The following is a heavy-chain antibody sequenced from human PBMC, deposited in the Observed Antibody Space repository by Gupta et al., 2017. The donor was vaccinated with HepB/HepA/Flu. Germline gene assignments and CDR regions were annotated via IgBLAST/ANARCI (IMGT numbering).Heavy chain of an antibody. J-gene: IGHJ6*03. CDR3: ASRGRCSSTSCYKEGYYYYYMDV. D-gene: IGHD2-2*02. CDR2: INHSGST. V-gene: IGHV4-34*01. Sequence: GLEWIGEINHSGSTNYNPSLKSRVTISVDTSKNQVSLKLSSVTAADTAVYYCASRGRCSSTSCYKEGYYYYYMDVWGKGTTVTVS.